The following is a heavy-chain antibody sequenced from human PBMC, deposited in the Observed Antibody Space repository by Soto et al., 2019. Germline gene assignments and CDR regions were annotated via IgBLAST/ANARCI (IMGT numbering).Heavy chain of an antibody. J-gene: IGHJ4*02. Sequence: GGSLRLSCAASGFTFSSYSMNWVRQAPGKGLEWVSYISSSSSTIYYADSVKGRFTISRENAKNSLYLQMNSLRAEDTAVYYCARASYYDFWSGYYRPNYFDYWGQGTLVTVSS. V-gene: IGHV3-48*01. D-gene: IGHD3-3*01. CDR1: GFTFSSYS. CDR2: ISSSSSTI. CDR3: ARASYYDFWSGYYRPNYFDY.